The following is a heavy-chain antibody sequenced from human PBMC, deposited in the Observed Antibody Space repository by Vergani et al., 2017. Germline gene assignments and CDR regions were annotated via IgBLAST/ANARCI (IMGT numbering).Heavy chain of an antibody. Sequence: QVQLQESGPGLVKPSETLTLTCDVSDSSIMTNPYWGWFRQSPGKGLEWIGCIHHSGDTHYNSSLKSRVSISIVSSSKFSLRLTSVTAADTAVYFCARAQTRSHFSSDSIWFDPWGPGILVTVSS. CDR3: ARAQTRSHFSSDSIWFDP. D-gene: IGHD3-10*01. CDR1: DSSIMTNPY. J-gene: IGHJ5*02. V-gene: IGHV4-38-2*01. CDR2: IHHSGDT.